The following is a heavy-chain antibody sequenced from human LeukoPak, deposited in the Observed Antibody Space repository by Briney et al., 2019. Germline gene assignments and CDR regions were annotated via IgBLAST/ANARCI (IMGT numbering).Heavy chain of an antibody. D-gene: IGHD3-22*01. V-gene: IGHV3-23*01. CDR3: AKDLPFYYDSTGYYSYYFDF. CDR2: ISGSGGDT. Sequence: GGSLRLSCGASGFTFSNYAMSWVRQAPGKGLEWVSTISGSGGDTYYADSVKGRFTISRDHSKNTLYLQMNSLRAEDTAVYYCAKDLPFYYDSTGYYSYYFDFWGQGTLVIVSS. CDR1: GFTFSNYA. J-gene: IGHJ4*02.